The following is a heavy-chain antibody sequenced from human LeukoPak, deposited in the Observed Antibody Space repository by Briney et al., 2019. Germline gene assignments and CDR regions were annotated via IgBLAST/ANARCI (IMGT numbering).Heavy chain of an antibody. CDR2: ISSSGSTT. D-gene: IGHD1/OR15-1a*01. J-gene: IGHJ4*02. CDR1: RFTFSDYY. CDR3: LVTTRSRGFDY. V-gene: IGHV3-11*04. Sequence: KAGGSLRLSCAASRFTFSDYYMSWIRQAPGKGLEWVSYISSSGSTTHYADSVKGRFTISRDNPKNSVYLQMSSLRAEDTAVYYCLVTTRSRGFDYWGQGTLVTVSS.